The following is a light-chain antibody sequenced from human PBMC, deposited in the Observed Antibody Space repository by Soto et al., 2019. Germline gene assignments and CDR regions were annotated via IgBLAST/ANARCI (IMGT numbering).Light chain of an antibody. CDR1: QSFTSNY. CDR3: QQRHMWPIT. CDR2: GAS. V-gene: IGKV3D-20*02. Sequence: EIVITQSPATLSVSPGEAATLSCRASQSFTSNYLAWYQQRPGQAPRLLIYGASTRAAGIPDRFSGSGSGTDFTLTISSLEPEDSAVYYCQQRHMWPITFGQGTRLEIK. J-gene: IGKJ5*01.